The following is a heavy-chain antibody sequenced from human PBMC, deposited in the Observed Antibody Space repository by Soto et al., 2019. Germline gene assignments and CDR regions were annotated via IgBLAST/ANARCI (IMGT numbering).Heavy chain of an antibody. CDR3: ARMDGDYNYYGLDV. D-gene: IGHD4-17*01. CDR2: FFSDAER. V-gene: IGHV2-26*01. CDR1: GFSLTNGRMG. Sequence: GSGPYAGEPTETLTLTCSVSGFSLTNGRMGVSWIRQPPGKALEWLAHFFSDAERSYSTSMQSRLNMYKDSSGSQVVLTMTNMAPADTATYFCARMDGDYNYYGLDVWGHGIAVTVSS. J-gene: IGHJ6*02.